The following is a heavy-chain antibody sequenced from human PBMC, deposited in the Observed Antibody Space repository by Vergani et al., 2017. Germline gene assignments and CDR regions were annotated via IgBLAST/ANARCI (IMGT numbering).Heavy chain of an antibody. D-gene: IGHD3/OR15-3a*01. CDR3: ARGGLYSYYYFMNV. J-gene: IGHJ6*03. V-gene: IGHV3-20*01. CDR1: GFRFDQCG. Sequence: EVELVDSGGKVVRPGGSLRLSCVASGFRFDQCGMMWVRQSPGKGPEWVAGISFNGLTVGYSESVEGRFTISRDNSKKSLFLQMSNVRAEDTASYHCARGGLYSYYYFMNVWGNGTTVKVSS. CDR2: ISFNGLTV.